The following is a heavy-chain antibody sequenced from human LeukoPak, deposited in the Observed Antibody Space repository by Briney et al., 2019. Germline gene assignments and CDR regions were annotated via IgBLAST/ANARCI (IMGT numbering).Heavy chain of an antibody. V-gene: IGHV3-48*01. CDR2: ISSSSSTM. CDR3: ARGIDY. CDR1: GFTFSDYS. Sequence: SGGSLRLSCAASGFTFSDYSMNWVRQAPGKGLEWVSYISSSSSTMYYADSMKGRFTISRDNAKNSLYLQMNSLRAEDTAVYYCARGIDYWGQGTLVTVSS. J-gene: IGHJ4*02.